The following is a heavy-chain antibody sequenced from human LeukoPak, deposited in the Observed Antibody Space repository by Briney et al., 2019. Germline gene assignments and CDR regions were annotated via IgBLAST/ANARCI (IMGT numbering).Heavy chain of an antibody. D-gene: IGHD6-19*01. J-gene: IGHJ4*02. V-gene: IGHV4-30-2*01. CDR2: IYQSGST. CDR3: ARVKYTSGWHFDY. Sequence: PSETLSLTCAVSGGSISSGGYSWSWIRQPPGKGLEWIGCIYQSGSTYYNPSLKSRVTISVDRSKNQFSLKLSSVTAADTAVYYCARVKYTSGWHFDYWGQGTLVTVSS. CDR1: GGSISSGGYS.